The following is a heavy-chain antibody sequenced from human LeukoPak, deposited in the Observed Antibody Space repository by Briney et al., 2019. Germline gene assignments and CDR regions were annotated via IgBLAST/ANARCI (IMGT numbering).Heavy chain of an antibody. J-gene: IGHJ4*02. Sequence: GGSLRLSCAASGFTFSSYAMRWVRLAPGKGLEWVSAISGSGDSTHYADSVKGRFTISRDNSKSTLYLQMNSLRAEDTAVYYCAKGTIIAARPGYFDYWGQGTLVTVSS. D-gene: IGHD6-6*01. V-gene: IGHV3-23*01. CDR3: AKGTIIAARPGYFDY. CDR2: ISGSGDST. CDR1: GFTFSSYA.